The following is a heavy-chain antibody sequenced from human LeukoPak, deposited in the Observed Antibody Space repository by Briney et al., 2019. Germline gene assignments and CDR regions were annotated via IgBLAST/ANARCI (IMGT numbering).Heavy chain of an antibody. CDR1: GYSFTSYR. J-gene: IGHJ6*04. V-gene: IGHV5-10-1*01. CDR2: IDPSDSYT. CDR3: ARLALPCSGGSCYYYGMDV. D-gene: IGHD2-15*01. Sequence: GESLRISCKGSGYSFTSYRISWVRQMPGKGLEWMGRIDPSDSYTNYSPSFQGHVTISADKSISTAYLQWSSLKASDTAMYYCARLALPCSGGSCYYYGMDVWGKGTTVTVSS.